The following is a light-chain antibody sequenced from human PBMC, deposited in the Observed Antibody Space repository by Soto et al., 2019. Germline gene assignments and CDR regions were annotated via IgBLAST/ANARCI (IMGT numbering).Light chain of an antibody. V-gene: IGKV3-20*01. CDR2: GTS. CDR1: QSLSSSN. J-gene: IGKJ1*01. Sequence: VLTQSPGTLSLSPGERATLSCRASQSLSSSNLAWYQHKPCQAPSLLIYGTSNRATGIPDRFSGSGSGTDFTLTISRLEPEDFAVYYCQKYSDSPCRFVQGTKLDIK. CDR3: QKYSDSPCR.